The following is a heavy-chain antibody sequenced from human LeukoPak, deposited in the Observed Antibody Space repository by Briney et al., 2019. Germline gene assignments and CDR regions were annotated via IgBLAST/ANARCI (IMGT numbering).Heavy chain of an antibody. V-gene: IGHV1-8*03. CDR3: ARGSRRRGGYDQALYYFDY. D-gene: IGHD5-12*01. CDR1: GYTFTSYD. Sequence: ASVKVSCKASGYTFTSYDINWVRQATGQGLEWMGWMNPNSGNTGYAQKFQGRVTITRNTSISTAYMELSSLRSEDTAVYYCARGSRRRGGYDQALYYFDYWGQGTLVTVSS. CDR2: MNPNSGNT. J-gene: IGHJ4*02.